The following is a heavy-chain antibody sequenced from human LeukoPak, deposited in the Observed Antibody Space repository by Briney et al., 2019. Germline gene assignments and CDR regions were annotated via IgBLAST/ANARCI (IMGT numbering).Heavy chain of an antibody. J-gene: IGHJ5*02. CDR2: INHSGST. D-gene: IGHD6-13*01. Sequence: KPSETLSLTCAVYGGSFSGYYWSWIRQPPGKGLEWIGEINHSGSTNYNPSLKSRVTISVDTSKNQFSLKLSSVTAADTAVYYCARGYSSSWYFKAYFWFDPWGQGTLVTVSS. V-gene: IGHV4-34*01. CDR3: ARGYSSSWYFKAYFWFDP. CDR1: GGSFSGYY.